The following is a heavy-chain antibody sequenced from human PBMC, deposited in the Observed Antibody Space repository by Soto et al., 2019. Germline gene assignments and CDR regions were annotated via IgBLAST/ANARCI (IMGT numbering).Heavy chain of an antibody. D-gene: IGHD2-15*01. Sequence: QVQLVESGGGVVQPGRSLRLSCSPSGFTFSLFAMNWVRQAPGKGLEWVSVISYDGSNKHYADSVKGRFTISRDNSKNALYLQMNSLRAEDTAVYYCARDWPPTCSGGSCFNFDLWGRGTLVTVSS. CDR2: ISYDGSNK. V-gene: IGHV3-30*19. CDR1: GFTFSLFA. CDR3: ARDWPPTCSGGSCFNFDL. J-gene: IGHJ2*01.